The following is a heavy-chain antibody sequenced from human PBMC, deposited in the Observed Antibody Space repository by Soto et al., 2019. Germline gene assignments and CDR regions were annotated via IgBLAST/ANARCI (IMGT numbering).Heavy chain of an antibody. Sequence: PSETLSLTCTVSGDSIKNYFWSWVRQPPGKGLEWIGHMYYSGSTNYNPALKSRVTISLDQSKNQFSLKLSSVTAADTAVYFRERTRDFWSGNDAFDIWGQGTMVTVSS. CDR1: GDSIKNYF. CDR2: MYYSGST. J-gene: IGHJ3*02. CDR3: ERTRDFWSGNDAFDI. V-gene: IGHV4-59*01. D-gene: IGHD3-3*01.